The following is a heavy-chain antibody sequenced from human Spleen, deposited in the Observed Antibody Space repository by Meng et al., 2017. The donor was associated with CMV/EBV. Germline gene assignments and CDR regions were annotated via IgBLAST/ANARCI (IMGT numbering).Heavy chain of an antibody. CDR3: ARDLVNFWSGSAYYYYGMDV. J-gene: IGHJ6*02. Sequence: ASVKVSCKASGGTFSSYTISWVRQAPGQGLEWMGIINPSGGSTSYAQKFQGRVTMTRDTSTSTVYMELSSLRSEDTAVYYCARDLVNFWSGSAYYYYGMDVWGQGTTVTVSS. CDR2: INPSGGST. CDR1: GGTFSSYT. V-gene: IGHV1-46*01. D-gene: IGHD3-3*01.